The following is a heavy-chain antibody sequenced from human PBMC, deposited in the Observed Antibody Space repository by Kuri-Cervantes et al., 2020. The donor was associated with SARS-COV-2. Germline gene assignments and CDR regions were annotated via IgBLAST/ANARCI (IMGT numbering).Heavy chain of an antibody. CDR1: GGSISSYY. D-gene: IGHD6-19*01. J-gene: IGHJ6*02. CDR2: IYYSGST. CDR3: AGSSGWYTYYYYGMDV. Sequence: GSLRLSCTVSGGSISSYYWSWIRQPPGKGLEWIGYIYYSGSTNYNPSLKSRVTISVDTSKNQFSLKLSPVTAADTAVYYCAGSSGWYTYYYYGMDVWGQGTTVTVS. V-gene: IGHV4-59*01.